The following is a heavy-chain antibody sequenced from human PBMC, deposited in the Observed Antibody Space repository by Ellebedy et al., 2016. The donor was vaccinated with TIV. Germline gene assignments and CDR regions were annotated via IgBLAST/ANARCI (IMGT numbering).Heavy chain of an antibody. CDR1: GYSFTTYW. CDR3: ARVGEVAATPCSY. CDR2: IYPGDSDT. J-gene: IGHJ4*02. V-gene: IGHV5-51*01. Sequence: GESLKISCKGSGYSFTTYWIGWVRQMSGKGLEWMGIIYPGDSDTRYSPSFQGQVTFSADKSISTAYLQWSSLKASDTAMYYCARVGEVAATPCSYWGQGTLVTVSS. D-gene: IGHD2-15*01.